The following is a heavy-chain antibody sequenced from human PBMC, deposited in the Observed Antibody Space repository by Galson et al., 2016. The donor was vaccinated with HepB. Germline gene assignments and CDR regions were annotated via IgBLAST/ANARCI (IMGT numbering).Heavy chain of an antibody. V-gene: IGHV3-30*14. D-gene: IGHD4-17*01. J-gene: IGHJ6*04. Sequence: SLRLSCAASGFSFRSYAMHWVRQAPGKGLEWVGLTSYDGGIKFYADSVRGRFTISRDNSKNTLYVQMNSLRPEDTAVYYCARDIHTVKMPPYFYGLDVWGKGTTVTVSS. CDR3: ARDIHTVKMPPYFYGLDV. CDR2: TSYDGGIK. CDR1: GFSFRSYA.